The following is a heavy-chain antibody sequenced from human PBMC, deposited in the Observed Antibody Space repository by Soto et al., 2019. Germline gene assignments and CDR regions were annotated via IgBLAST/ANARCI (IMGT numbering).Heavy chain of an antibody. D-gene: IGHD4-17*01. Sequence: QVQLQQWGAGLLRPSETLSLTCAFYGGSFDDFYWSWVRQSPGKGLEWVGEISHDGGTNYSPSLASRVSISVDTSKNQFSLHLRSVTAADTDLSYCARGQLVWYGDLTPLHRGLDVWGQGTTVTVSS. V-gene: IGHV4-34*02. CDR1: GGSFDDFY. J-gene: IGHJ6*02. CDR3: ARGQLVWYGDLTPLHRGLDV. CDR2: ISHDGGT.